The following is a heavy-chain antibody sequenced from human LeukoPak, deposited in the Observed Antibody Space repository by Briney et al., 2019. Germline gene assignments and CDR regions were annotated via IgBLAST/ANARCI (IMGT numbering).Heavy chain of an antibody. CDR1: GGTFSSYA. CDR2: IIPIFGTA. V-gene: IGHV1-69*05. Sequence: GSSVKVSCKASGGTFSSYAISWVRQAPGQGLEWMGRIIPIFGTANYAQKFQGRVTITTDESTSTAYMELSSLRSEDTAVYYCARELYYYDSSGHFDYWGQGTLVTVSS. CDR3: ARELYYYDSSGHFDY. D-gene: IGHD3-22*01. J-gene: IGHJ4*02.